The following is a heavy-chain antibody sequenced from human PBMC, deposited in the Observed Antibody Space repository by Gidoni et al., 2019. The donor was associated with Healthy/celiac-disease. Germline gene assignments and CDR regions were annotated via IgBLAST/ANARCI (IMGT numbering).Heavy chain of an antibody. CDR3: AADPKDFVGIVGGGPAFDI. Sequence: QMQLVQSGPEVKKPGTSVKVSCKASGFTFTSSAVQWVRQARGQRLEWIGWIVVGSGNTNYAQKFQERVTITRDMSTSTAYMELSSLRSEDTAVYYCAADPKDFVGIVGGGPAFDIWGQGTMVTVSS. D-gene: IGHD1-26*01. CDR1: GFTFTSSA. V-gene: IGHV1-58*01. J-gene: IGHJ3*02. CDR2: IVVGSGNT.